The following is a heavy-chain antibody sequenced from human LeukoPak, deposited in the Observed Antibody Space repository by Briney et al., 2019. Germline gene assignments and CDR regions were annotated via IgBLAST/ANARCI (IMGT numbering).Heavy chain of an antibody. CDR1: GFTFSTYS. J-gene: IGHJ6*04. CDR2: ISSSGSTI. V-gene: IGHV3-48*04. Sequence: GGSLRLSCAASGFTFSTYSMNWVRHAPGKGLEWVSYISSSGSTIYYADSVKGRFTISRDNAKNSLYLQMNSLRAEDTAVYYCAELGITMIGGVWGKGTTVTSSS. CDR3: AELGITMIGGV. D-gene: IGHD3-10*02.